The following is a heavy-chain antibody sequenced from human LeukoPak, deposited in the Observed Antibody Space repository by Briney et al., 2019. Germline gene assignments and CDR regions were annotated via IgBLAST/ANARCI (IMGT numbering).Heavy chain of an antibody. CDR1: GGFFSGYY. Sequence: SETLSLTCAVYGGFFSGYYWSWIRQPPGKGLEWIGEINHSGSTNYNPSLKSRVTISVDTSKNQFSLKLSSVTAADTAVYYCARMCYCSGGSCYHLRHFDYWGQGTLVTVSS. CDR2: INHSGST. D-gene: IGHD2-15*01. V-gene: IGHV4-34*01. CDR3: ARMCYCSGGSCYHLRHFDY. J-gene: IGHJ4*02.